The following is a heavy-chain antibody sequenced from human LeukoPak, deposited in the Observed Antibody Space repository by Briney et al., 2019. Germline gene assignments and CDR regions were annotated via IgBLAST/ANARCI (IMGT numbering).Heavy chain of an antibody. CDR2: ISGSGGST. D-gene: IGHD6-13*01. CDR1: GFTFSSYA. CDR3: AKTRIAEAGTRGPFDY. Sequence: GGSLRLSCAASGFTFSSYAMSWVRQAPGKGLEWVSAISGSGGSTYYADSVKGRFTISRDNSKNTLYLQMNSLRAEDTAVYYCAKTRIAEAGTRGPFDYWGQGTLVTVSS. V-gene: IGHV3-23*01. J-gene: IGHJ4*02.